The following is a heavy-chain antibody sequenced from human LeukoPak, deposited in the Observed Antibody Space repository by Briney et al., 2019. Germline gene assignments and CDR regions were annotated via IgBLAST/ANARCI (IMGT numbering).Heavy chain of an antibody. V-gene: IGHV4-39*07. D-gene: IGHD2-2*02. CDR2: IYYSGST. Sequence: SETLSLTCTVSGGSISSSSYYWGWIRQPPGKGLEWIGSIYYSGSTYYNPSLKSRVTISVDTSKNQFSLKLSSVTAADTAVYYCARLSAYTPWFDPWGQGTLVTVSS. CDR1: GGSISSSSYY. CDR3: ARLSAYTPWFDP. J-gene: IGHJ5*02.